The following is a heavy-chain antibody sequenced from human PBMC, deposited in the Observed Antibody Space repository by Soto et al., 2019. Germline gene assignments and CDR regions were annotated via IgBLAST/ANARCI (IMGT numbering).Heavy chain of an antibody. CDR3: ARDMGMQQQLDFVDY. CDR2: ISYDGSNK. J-gene: IGHJ4*02. Sequence: QVQLVESGGGVVQPGRSLRLSCAASGFTFSSFAMHWVRQAPGKGLGWVAVISYDGSNKYYADSVKGRFTISRDNSKNTLYLQMNSLRAEDTAVYYCARDMGMQQQLDFVDYWGQGTLVTVSS. D-gene: IGHD6-13*01. V-gene: IGHV3-30-3*01. CDR1: GFTFSSFA.